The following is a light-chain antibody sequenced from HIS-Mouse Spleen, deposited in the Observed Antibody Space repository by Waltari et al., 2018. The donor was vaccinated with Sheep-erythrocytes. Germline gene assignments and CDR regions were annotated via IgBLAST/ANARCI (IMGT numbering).Light chain of an antibody. CDR3: CSYAGSYNHV. Sequence: QSALTQPRSVSGSPGQSVTISCTGTSRDVGGYNYVSWYQQHPRKAPKLMIYDVSKRPSGVPDRFSGSKSGNTASLTISGLQAEDEADYYCCSYAGSYNHVFATGTKVTVL. CDR2: DVS. V-gene: IGLV2-11*01. CDR1: SRDVGGYNY. J-gene: IGLJ1*01.